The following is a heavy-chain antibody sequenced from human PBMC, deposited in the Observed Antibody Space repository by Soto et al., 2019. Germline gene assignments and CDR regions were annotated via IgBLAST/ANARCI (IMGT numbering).Heavy chain of an antibody. Sequence: QVQLVASGGGVVQPGRSLRLSCAASGFTFSSYGMHWVRQAPAKGLEWVAVISYDGSNKYYADSVKGRFTISRDNSKDTLYLQMNSLRAEDTGVYYCAKDDELVRSHFDYWGRGTLVTVSS. CDR3: AKDDELVRSHFDY. CDR1: GFTFSSYG. J-gene: IGHJ4*02. V-gene: IGHV3-30*18. CDR2: ISYDGSNK. D-gene: IGHD6-13*01.